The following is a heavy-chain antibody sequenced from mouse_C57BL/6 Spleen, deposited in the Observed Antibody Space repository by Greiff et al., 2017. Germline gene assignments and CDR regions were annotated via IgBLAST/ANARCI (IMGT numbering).Heavy chain of an antibody. D-gene: IGHD2-3*01. CDR2: IDPETGGT. CDR1: GYTFTDYE. J-gene: IGHJ4*01. Sequence: LVESGAELVRPGASVTLSCKASGYTFTDYEMHWVKQTPVHGLEWIGAIDPETGGTAYNQKFKGKAILTADKSSSTAYMELRSLTSEDSAVYYCTRSDGYYAMDYWGQGTSVTVSS. CDR3: TRSDGYYAMDY. V-gene: IGHV1-15*01.